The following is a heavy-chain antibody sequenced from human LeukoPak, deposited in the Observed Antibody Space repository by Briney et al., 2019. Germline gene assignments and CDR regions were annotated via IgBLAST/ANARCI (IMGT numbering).Heavy chain of an antibody. CDR1: GYTFTGYY. D-gene: IGHD1-7*01. V-gene: IGHV1-2*02. J-gene: IGHJ6*03. CDR2: INPNSGGT. CDR3: ARGGTGTTPTSLYYYYYYMDV. Sequence: GASVKVSCKASGYTFTGYYMHWVRQAPGQGLEWMGWINPNSGGTNYAQKFQGRVTMTRDTSTSTVYMELSSLRSEDTAVYYCARGGTGTTPTSLYYYYYYMDVWGKGTTVTVSS.